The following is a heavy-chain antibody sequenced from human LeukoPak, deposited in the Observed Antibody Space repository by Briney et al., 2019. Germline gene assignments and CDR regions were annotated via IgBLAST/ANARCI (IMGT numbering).Heavy chain of an antibody. J-gene: IGHJ5*02. V-gene: IGHV4-59*01. CDR2: IYYDGSA. D-gene: IGHD2/OR15-2a*01. CDR1: GRSLSSYY. Sequence: SETLSLTCAVSGRSLSSYYWGWIRPPTGKGLEWIGYIYYDGSANYTPSLKSRVTISEDTSKNQISLKLSSVTAADTAVYYCARDNIQFDPWGQGTLVTVSS. CDR3: ARDNIQFDP.